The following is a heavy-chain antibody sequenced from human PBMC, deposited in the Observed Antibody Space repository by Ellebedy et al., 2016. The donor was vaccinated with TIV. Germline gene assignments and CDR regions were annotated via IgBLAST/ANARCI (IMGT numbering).Heavy chain of an antibody. CDR3: AREGPYYYDSSGYWTDY. CDR2: IKQDGSEK. J-gene: IGHJ4*02. D-gene: IGHD3-22*01. CDR1: GFTFSSNW. Sequence: GESLKISCAASGFTFSSNWMSWARQAPGKGLEWVADIKQDGSEKYYVDSVKGRFTISRDNARKLLSLQMNSLRAEDTAVYYCAREGPYYYDSSGYWTDYWGQGTLVTVSS. V-gene: IGHV3-7*01.